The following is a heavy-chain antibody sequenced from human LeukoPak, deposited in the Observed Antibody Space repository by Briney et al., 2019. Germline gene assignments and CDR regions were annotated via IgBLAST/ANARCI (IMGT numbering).Heavy chain of an antibody. CDR1: GFTFSSYA. D-gene: IGHD3-10*01. CDR3: AKGMSGSLYGSVSDY. CDR2: ISGSGGST. V-gene: IGHV3-23*01. J-gene: IGHJ4*02. Sequence: PGGSLRLSCAASGFTFSSYAMSWVRQAPGKGLEWVSAISGSGGSTYYADSVKGRFTISRDNSKNTLYLQMNSLRAEDTAVYHCAKGMSGSLYGSVSDYWGQGTLVTVSS.